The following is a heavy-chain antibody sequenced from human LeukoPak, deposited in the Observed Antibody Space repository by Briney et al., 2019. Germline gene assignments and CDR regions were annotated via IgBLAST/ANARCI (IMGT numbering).Heavy chain of an antibody. CDR1: GFTSSTYG. V-gene: IGHV3-33*06. J-gene: IGHJ6*03. D-gene: IGHD3-3*01. CDR2: IGHDGSNK. Sequence: PGRSLRLSCVASGFTSSTYGMHWVRQAPGKGLEWVALIGHDGSNKFYADSVKGRFSISRDNSNNTVYLQMNSLRGEDTAMYYCAKDGWYHDFWSGYYKSHYYYMDVWGKGTTVTVSS. CDR3: AKDGWYHDFWSGYYKSHYYYMDV.